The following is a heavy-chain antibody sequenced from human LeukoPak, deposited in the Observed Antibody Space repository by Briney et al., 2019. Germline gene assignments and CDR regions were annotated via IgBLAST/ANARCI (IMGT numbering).Heavy chain of an antibody. J-gene: IGHJ6*03. Sequence: GGSLRLSCAASGFTFSGSAMHWVGQASGKGLEWVGRIRSKANSYATAYAASVKGRFTISRDDSKNTAYLQMNSLKTEDTAVYYCTRHGRLDTAMVSYYYYYMDVWGKGTTVTVSS. CDR2: IRSKANSYAT. D-gene: IGHD5-18*01. CDR1: GFTFSGSA. CDR3: TRHGRLDTAMVSYYYYYMDV. V-gene: IGHV3-73*01.